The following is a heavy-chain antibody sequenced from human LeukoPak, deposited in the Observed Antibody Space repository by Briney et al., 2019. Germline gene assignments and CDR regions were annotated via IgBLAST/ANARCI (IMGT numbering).Heavy chain of an antibody. V-gene: IGHV3-48*02. Sequence: PGGSLRLSCAASGFTFSSYSMNWARQAPGKGLEWVSYISSSSSTIYYADSVKGRFTISRDNAKNSLYLQMNSLRDEDTAVYYCARWGGYYDSSGYYYGGAFDIWGQGTMVTVSS. J-gene: IGHJ3*02. CDR3: ARWGGYYDSSGYYYGGAFDI. CDR2: ISSSSSTI. D-gene: IGHD3-22*01. CDR1: GFTFSSYS.